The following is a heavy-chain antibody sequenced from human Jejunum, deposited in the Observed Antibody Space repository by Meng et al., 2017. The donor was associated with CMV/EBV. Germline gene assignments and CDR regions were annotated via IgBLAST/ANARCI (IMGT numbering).Heavy chain of an antibody. D-gene: IGHD6-19*01. J-gene: IGHJ6*02. CDR2: NRKINGLPI. Sequence: HHMAWFRQAPGTGLEWVGRNRKINGLPIEYAASVKGRFFISRDESNNLVYLQMDNLKTEDTAVYYCAKDLIGAVSGNFYYYYGMDLWGQGTTVTVSS. CDR3: AKDLIGAVSGNFYYYYGMDL. V-gene: IGHV3-72*01. CDR1: HH.